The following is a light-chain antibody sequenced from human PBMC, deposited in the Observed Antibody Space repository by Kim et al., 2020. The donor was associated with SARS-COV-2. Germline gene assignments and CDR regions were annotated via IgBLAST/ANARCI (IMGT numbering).Light chain of an antibody. CDR3: QQRTNWPRALT. Sequence: EIVLTQSPAPLSLSPGERATLSCRASQSVNNYLAWYQQKPGQAPRLLIYDVSKRATGVPARFSGSGSGTDFTLTISSLEPADFAVYYCQQRTNWPRALTFGGGTKVDIK. J-gene: IGKJ4*01. CDR2: DVS. CDR1: QSVNNY. V-gene: IGKV3-11*01.